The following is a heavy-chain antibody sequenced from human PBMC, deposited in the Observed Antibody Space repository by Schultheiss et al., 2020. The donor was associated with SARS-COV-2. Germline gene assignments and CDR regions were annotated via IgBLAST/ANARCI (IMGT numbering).Heavy chain of an antibody. CDR1: GYTFTSYG. CDR2: ISAYNGNT. Sequence: ASVKVSCKASGYTFTSYGISWVRQAPGQGLEWMGWISAYNGNTNYAQKFQGRVTMTTDTSTSTAYMELRSLRSDDTAVYYCARCYGSGSYYNENWFDPWGQGTLVTVSS. D-gene: IGHD3-10*01. V-gene: IGHV1-18*01. J-gene: IGHJ5*02. CDR3: ARCYGSGSYYNENWFDP.